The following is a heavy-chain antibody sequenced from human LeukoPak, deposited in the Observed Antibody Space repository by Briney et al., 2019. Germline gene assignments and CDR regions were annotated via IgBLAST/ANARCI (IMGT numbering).Heavy chain of an antibody. CDR2: INAGNGNT. CDR3: AGLYGVAGDGDY. D-gene: IGHD2-15*01. CDR1: GYTFTSYA. V-gene: IGHV1-3*01. Sequence: ASVTVSCTASGYTFTSYAMHWVRQAPGQRLEWMGWINAGNGNTKYSQKFQGRVTITRDTSASTPYMELSSLRSEDTAVYYCAGLYGVAGDGDYWGQGTLVTVSS. J-gene: IGHJ4*02.